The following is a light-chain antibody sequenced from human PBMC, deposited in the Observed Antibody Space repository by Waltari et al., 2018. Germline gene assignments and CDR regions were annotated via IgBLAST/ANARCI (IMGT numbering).Light chain of an antibody. Sequence: QSVLTQPPSVSGAPGQSVTISCTRSSSNIWAGYDVHCYQQIPGSAPKVLIYRDDNRPSGVPGRFSGSKSGTSASLSVTGLHVEDEADYFCQSYDRDLNAVLFGGGTKLTVL. CDR1: SSNIWAGYD. V-gene: IGLV1-40*01. CDR2: RDD. CDR3: QSYDRDLNAVL. J-gene: IGLJ2*01.